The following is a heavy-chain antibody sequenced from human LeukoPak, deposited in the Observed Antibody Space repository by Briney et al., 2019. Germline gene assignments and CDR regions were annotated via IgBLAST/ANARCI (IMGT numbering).Heavy chain of an antibody. Sequence: SGGSLGLSCAASGFTFSSYGMHWVRQAPGKGLEWVAVIWYDGSNKYYADSVKGRFTISRDNSKNTLYLQMNSLRAEDTAVYYCARERGMVGYDYWGQGTLVTVSS. V-gene: IGHV3-33*01. CDR2: IWYDGSNK. J-gene: IGHJ4*02. CDR1: GFTFSSYG. CDR3: ARERGMVGYDY. D-gene: IGHD3-10*01.